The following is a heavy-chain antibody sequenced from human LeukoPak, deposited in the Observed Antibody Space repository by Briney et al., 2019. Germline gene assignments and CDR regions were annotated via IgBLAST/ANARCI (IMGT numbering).Heavy chain of an antibody. CDR2: IYYSGST. CDR1: GGSISSGDYY. Sequence: SETLYLTCTVSGGSISSGDYYWSWIRQPPGKGLEWIGYIYYSGSTYYNPSLKSRVTISVDTSKNQFSLKLSSVTAADTAVYYCARVDNSYGPSGGVDYWGQGTLVTVSS. D-gene: IGHD5-18*01. J-gene: IGHJ4*02. CDR3: ARVDNSYGPSGGVDY. V-gene: IGHV4-30-4*08.